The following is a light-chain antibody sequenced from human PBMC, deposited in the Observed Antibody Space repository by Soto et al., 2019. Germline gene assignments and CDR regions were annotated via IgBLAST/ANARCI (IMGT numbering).Light chain of an antibody. CDR1: SSNIGAGYD. CDR3: QSYDSSLTVV. Sequence: QFVLTQPPSVSGAPGQRVTISCTGSSSNIGAGYDAHWYQQFPGTTPKFLIYGNTNRPSGVPDRFSASKSGTSASLDITGLQAEDEAEYFCQSYDSSLTVVFGGGTKVTVL. V-gene: IGLV1-40*01. J-gene: IGLJ2*01. CDR2: GNT.